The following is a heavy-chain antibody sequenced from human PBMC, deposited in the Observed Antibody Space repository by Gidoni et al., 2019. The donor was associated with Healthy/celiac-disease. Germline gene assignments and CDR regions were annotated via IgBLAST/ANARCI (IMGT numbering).Heavy chain of an antibody. CDR2: IYSGGST. J-gene: IGHJ6*02. D-gene: IGHD5-12*01. CDR1: GFTVSSNY. Sequence: EVQLVESGGGLIQPGGSLRLSCAASGFTVSSNYMSWVRQAPGKGLEWVSVIYSGGSTYYADSVKGRFTISRDNSKNTLYLQMNSLRAEDTAVYYCASSASFEKWLRSGRDVWGQGTTVTVSS. V-gene: IGHV3-53*01. CDR3: ASSASFEKWLRSGRDV.